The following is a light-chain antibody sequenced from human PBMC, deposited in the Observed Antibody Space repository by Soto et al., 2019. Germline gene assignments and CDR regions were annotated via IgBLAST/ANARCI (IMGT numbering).Light chain of an antibody. CDR2: EVS. CDR3: SSYTSSSTRV. V-gene: IGLV2-14*03. CDR1: SSDVGAYDY. J-gene: IGLJ1*01. Sequence: QSVLTQPASVSGSPGQAITISSPGTSSDVGAYDYVSWYQQHPDKAPKLMIYEVSNRPSGVSNRFSGYKSVNTATLTISGLQAEDEADYYCSSYTSSSTRVFGTGTKVTGL.